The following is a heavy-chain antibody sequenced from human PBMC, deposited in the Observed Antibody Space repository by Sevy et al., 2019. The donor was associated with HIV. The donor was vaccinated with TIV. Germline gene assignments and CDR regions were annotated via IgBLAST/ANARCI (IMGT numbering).Heavy chain of an antibody. CDR2: ISSSSSYI. Sequence: GGSLRLSCAASGFTFSSYSMNWVRQAPGKGLEWVSSISSSSSYIYYADSVKGRFTISRDNAKNSLYLQMNSLRAEDTAVYYCARDGYCGSTSCYSPVYYYYYGMDVWGQGTTVTVSS. CDR1: GFTFSSYS. J-gene: IGHJ6*02. V-gene: IGHV3-21*01. CDR3: ARDGYCGSTSCYSPVYYYYYGMDV. D-gene: IGHD2-2*01.